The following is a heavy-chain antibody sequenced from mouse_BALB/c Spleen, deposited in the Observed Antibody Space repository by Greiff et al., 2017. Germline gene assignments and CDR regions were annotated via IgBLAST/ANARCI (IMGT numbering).Heavy chain of an antibody. Sequence: QVQLQQSGAELVRPGTSVKISCKASGYTFTNYWLGWVKQRPGHGLEWIGDIYPGGGYTNYNEKFKGKATLTADTSSSTAYMQLSSLTSEDSAVYFCARGFMYDYDGPFAYWGQGTLVTVSA. J-gene: IGHJ3*01. CDR3: ARGFMYDYDGPFAY. D-gene: IGHD2-4*01. CDR1: GYTFTNYW. V-gene: IGHV1-63*02. CDR2: IYPGGGYT.